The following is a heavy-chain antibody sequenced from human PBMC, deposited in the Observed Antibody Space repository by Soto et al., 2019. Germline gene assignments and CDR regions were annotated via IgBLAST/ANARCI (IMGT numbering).Heavy chain of an antibody. V-gene: IGHV4-59*01. D-gene: IGHD3-22*01. Sequence: SETLSLTCTVSGGSISSYYWSWIRQPPGKGLEWIGYIYYSGSTNYNPSLKSRVTISVDTSKKQFSLKLSSVTAADTAVYYCARDRDYDSSGYYSRPLYYFDYWGQGTLVTVSS. CDR2: IYYSGST. CDR3: ARDRDYDSSGYYSRPLYYFDY. J-gene: IGHJ4*02. CDR1: GGSISSYY.